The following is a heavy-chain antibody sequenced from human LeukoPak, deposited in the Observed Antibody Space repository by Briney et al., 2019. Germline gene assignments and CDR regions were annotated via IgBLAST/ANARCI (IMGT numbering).Heavy chain of an antibody. V-gene: IGHV4-4*07. CDR2: IYTSGST. Sequence: SETLSLTCTVSGGSISSYYWSWIRQPAGKGLEWIGRIYTSGSTNYNPSLKSRATMSVDTSKNQFSLKLSSVTAADTAVYYCARGSHYYDSSSYGGLDAFDIWGQGTMVTVSS. CDR3: ARGSHYYDSSSYGGLDAFDI. J-gene: IGHJ3*02. D-gene: IGHD3-22*01. CDR1: GGSISSYY.